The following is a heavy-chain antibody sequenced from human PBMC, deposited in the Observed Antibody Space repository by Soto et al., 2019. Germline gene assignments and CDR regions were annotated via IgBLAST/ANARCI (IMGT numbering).Heavy chain of an antibody. J-gene: IGHJ6*03. CDR1: GGSFSGYY. V-gene: IGHV4-34*01. Sequence: TCAVYGGSFSGYYWSWIRQPPGKGLEWIGEINHSGSTNYNPSLKSRVTISVDTSKNQFSLKLSSVTAADTAVYYCSRSAGHFGVPPNGGVYYSYYMDVWGKGTTVTVSS. CDR3: SRSAGHFGVPPNGGVYYSYYMDV. D-gene: IGHD3-3*01. CDR2: INHSGST.